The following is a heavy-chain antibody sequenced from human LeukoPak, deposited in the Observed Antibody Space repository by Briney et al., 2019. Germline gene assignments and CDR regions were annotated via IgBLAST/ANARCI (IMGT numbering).Heavy chain of an antibody. CDR2: IYHSGNT. J-gene: IGHJ4*02. CDR3: ARHAGGGMYYVPFNY. CDR1: GDSIKNYY. D-gene: IGHD1-26*01. Sequence: SETLSLTCIVSGDSIKNYYWSWIRQPPGKGLEWIGYIYHSGNTKYNPSVQSRVTLSEDTSKIQFSLKLSSVTAADTAVYYCARHAGGGMYYVPFNYWGQGTLVTVSS. V-gene: IGHV4-59*08.